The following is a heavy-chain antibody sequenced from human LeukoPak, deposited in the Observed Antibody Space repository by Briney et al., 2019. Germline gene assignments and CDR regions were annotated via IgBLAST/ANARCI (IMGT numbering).Heavy chain of an antibody. D-gene: IGHD2-2*01. CDR1: GGSISSSSYY. CDR3: AREWVVPAVRWFDP. V-gene: IGHV4-39*07. J-gene: IGHJ5*02. Sequence: SETLSLTCTVSGGSISSSSYYWGWIRQPPGKGLEWIGSIYYSGSTYYNPSLQSRVNISVDTSTNQFSLKLSSVPAADTAVYYCAREWVVPAVRWFDPWGQGTLVTVSS. CDR2: IYYSGST.